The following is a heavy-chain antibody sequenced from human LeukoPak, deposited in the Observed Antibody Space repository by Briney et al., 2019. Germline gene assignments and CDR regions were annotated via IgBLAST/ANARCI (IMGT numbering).Heavy chain of an antibody. D-gene: IGHD5-12*01. V-gene: IGHV3-23*01. Sequence: LAGGSLRLSCAASGFTFSSYAMSWVRQAPGKGLEWVSAISGSGGSTYYADSVKGRFTISRDNSKNTLYLQMNSLRAEDTAVYYCAKVWWLRVLNYFDYWGQGTLVTVSS. CDR3: AKVWWLRVLNYFDY. J-gene: IGHJ4*02. CDR2: ISGSGGST. CDR1: GFTFSSYA.